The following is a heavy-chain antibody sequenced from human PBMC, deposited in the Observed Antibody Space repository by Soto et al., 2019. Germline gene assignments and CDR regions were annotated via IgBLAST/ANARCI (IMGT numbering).Heavy chain of an antibody. CDR1: GFTFSIYG. J-gene: IGHJ4*02. Sequence: PGGSLRLSCAASGFTFSIYGIHLVRQSPGKGLEWVALISYDGSNKYYADSVKGRFTISRDNSKNTLYLQMNSLRAEDTAMYYCAKDAPYYYDSSGYYGPFDYWGQGTLVTVSS. CDR3: AKDAPYYYDSSGYYGPFDY. V-gene: IGHV3-30*18. D-gene: IGHD3-22*01. CDR2: ISYDGSNK.